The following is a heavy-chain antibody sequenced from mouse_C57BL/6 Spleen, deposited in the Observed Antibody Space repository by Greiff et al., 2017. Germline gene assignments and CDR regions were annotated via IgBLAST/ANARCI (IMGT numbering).Heavy chain of an antibody. CDR1: GYAFSSSW. D-gene: IGHD2-4*01. Sequence: QVQLQQSGPELVKPGASVKISCKASGYAFSSSWMNWVKQRPGKGLEWIGRIYPGAGDTNYNGKFKGKATLTADKSSSTAYMQLSSLTSEDSAVYFCARSAYDYDGAYWGQGTLVTVSA. V-gene: IGHV1-82*01. J-gene: IGHJ3*01. CDR3: ARSAYDYDGAY. CDR2: IYPGAGDT.